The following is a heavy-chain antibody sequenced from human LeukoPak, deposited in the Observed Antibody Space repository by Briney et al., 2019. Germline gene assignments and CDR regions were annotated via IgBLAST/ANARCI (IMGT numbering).Heavy chain of an antibody. CDR1: DDSICNSLYY. Sequence: SETLSLTYTVSDDSICNSLYYWGWIRQPPGKGLEWMPSIFHNGRTYYSSSLTSRVTISVDTSKTQFSLKQSSVTAADTAVYYCARLSPAGYSGSGFFESWGQGTLVTVSS. D-gene: IGHD3-10*01. V-gene: IGHV4-39*01. J-gene: IGHJ4*02. CDR2: IFHNGRT. CDR3: ARLSPAGYSGSGFFES.